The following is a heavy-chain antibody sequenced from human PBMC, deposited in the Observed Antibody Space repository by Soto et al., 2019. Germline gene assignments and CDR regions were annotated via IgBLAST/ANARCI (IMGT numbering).Heavy chain of an antibody. J-gene: IGHJ6*02. D-gene: IGHD1-1*01. V-gene: IGHV4-31*03. CDR1: GGSISSGGYY. Sequence: QVQLQESGPGLVKPSQTLSLTCTVSGGSISSGGYYWSWIRQHPGKGLEWIGYIYYSGSTYYNPSLKRRGTISVDTSKNQFSLKLSSVTAADTAVYYCATLQRSGYYGMDVWGQGTTVTVSS. CDR2: IYYSGST. CDR3: ATLQRSGYYGMDV.